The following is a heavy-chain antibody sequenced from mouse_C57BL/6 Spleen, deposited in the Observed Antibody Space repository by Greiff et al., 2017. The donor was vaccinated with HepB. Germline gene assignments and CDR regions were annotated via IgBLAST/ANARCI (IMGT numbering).Heavy chain of an antibody. Sequence: VQLQQSGAELVRPGTSVKVSCKASGYDFTNYLIEWVKQRPGQGLEWIGVINPGSGGTNYNEKFKGKATLTADKSSRTAYMQLSSLTSEDSAVYFCAREGDSSGYDYAMDDWGQGTSVTVSS. CDR3: AREGDSSGYDYAMDD. J-gene: IGHJ4*01. V-gene: IGHV1-54*01. CDR2: INPGSGGT. CDR1: GYDFTNYL. D-gene: IGHD3-2*02.